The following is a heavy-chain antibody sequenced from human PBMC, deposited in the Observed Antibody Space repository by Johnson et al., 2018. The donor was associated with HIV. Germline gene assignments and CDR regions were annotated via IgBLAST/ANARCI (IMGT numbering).Heavy chain of an antibody. CDR1: GFTFSSYA. J-gene: IGHJ3*02. CDR2: IYYDGTNK. Sequence: QVQLVESGGGVVQPGRSLRLSCAASGFTFSSYAMHWVRQAPGKGLEWVAIIYYDGTNKYYADSVKGRFTISRDNSKNTLSLQMNSLRVEDTAMYYCAKARSLLDYGAFDAFDIWGQGTLVIVSS. V-gene: IGHV3-33*06. CDR3: AKARSLLDYGAFDAFDI. D-gene: IGHD4-17*01.